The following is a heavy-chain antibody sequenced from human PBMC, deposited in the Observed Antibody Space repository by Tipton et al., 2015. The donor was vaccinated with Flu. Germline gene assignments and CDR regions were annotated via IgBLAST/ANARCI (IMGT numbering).Heavy chain of an antibody. Sequence: QLVQSGAEVKKPGESLKISCKGSGYRFTNAWIGWVRQGPGKGLEWMGIIYPADSDTRYSPSFQGQVTISADKSINTAYLHLSSLKASDTAMYYCARLMPPGFWSGACWFDPWGQGTLVTVSS. V-gene: IGHV5-51*01. D-gene: IGHD3-3*01. CDR1: GYRFTNAW. CDR2: IYPADSDT. CDR3: ARLMPPGFWSGACWFDP. J-gene: IGHJ5*02.